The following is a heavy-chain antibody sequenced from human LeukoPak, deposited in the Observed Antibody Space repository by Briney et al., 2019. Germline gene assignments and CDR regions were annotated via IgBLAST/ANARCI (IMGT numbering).Heavy chain of an antibody. D-gene: IGHD1-26*01. J-gene: IGHJ6*03. CDR1: GGSISSYY. Sequence: SETLSLTCTVSGGSISSYYWSWIRQPAGKGLEWIGRIYTSGSTNYNPSLKSRVTMSVDTSKNQFSLKLSSVTAADTAVYYCARDHVWAANYYYYMDVWGKGTTVTVSS. CDR2: IYTSGST. CDR3: ARDHVWAANYYYYMDV. V-gene: IGHV4-4*07.